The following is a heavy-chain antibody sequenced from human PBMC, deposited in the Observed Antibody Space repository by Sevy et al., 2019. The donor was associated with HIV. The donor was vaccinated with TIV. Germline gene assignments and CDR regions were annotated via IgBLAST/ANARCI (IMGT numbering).Heavy chain of an antibody. Sequence: ASVKVSCKASGYTFTSYGISWVRQAPGQGLEWMGWISAYNGNTNYAQMLQCRVTITTDTSTSTAYMELRSLRSDDTAVYYCARGRVIVATASDAFDIWGQGTMVTVSS. V-gene: IGHV1-18*01. D-gene: IGHD5-12*01. CDR1: GYTFTSYG. CDR2: ISAYNGNT. J-gene: IGHJ3*02. CDR3: ARGRVIVATASDAFDI.